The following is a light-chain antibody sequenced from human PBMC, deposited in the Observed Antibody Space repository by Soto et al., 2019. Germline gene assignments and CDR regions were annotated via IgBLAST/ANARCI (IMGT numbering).Light chain of an antibody. V-gene: IGLV2-14*01. CDR1: SSDVGGYNY. Sequence: SVLTQPASVSGSPGQSITISCTGTSSDVGGYNYVSWYQQHPGKAPKLMIYEVSNRPSGVSNRFSGSKSGNTASLTISGLQAEDEADYYCSSYTSSSTQVFGGGTKLTVL. CDR2: EVS. J-gene: IGLJ2*01. CDR3: SSYTSSSTQV.